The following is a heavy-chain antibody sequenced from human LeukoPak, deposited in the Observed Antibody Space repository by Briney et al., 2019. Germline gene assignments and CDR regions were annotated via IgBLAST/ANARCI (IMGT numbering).Heavy chain of an antibody. J-gene: IGHJ6*03. D-gene: IGHD3-10*01. Sequence: GGSLRLSCAASGFTFSSYAMSWVRQAPGKGLEWVSAISGSGGSTYYADSVKGRLTISRDNSKNTLYLQMNSLRAEDTAVYYCAKEARYGSGSSYYYYYYMDVWGKGTSVTVSS. CDR2: ISGSGGST. CDR3: AKEARYGSGSSYYYYYYMDV. CDR1: GFTFSSYA. V-gene: IGHV3-23*01.